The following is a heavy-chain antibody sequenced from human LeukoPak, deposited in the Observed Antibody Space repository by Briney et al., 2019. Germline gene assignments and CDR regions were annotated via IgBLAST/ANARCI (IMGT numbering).Heavy chain of an antibody. CDR2: VRGSDAGT. J-gene: IGHJ4*02. D-gene: IGHD1-26*01. CDR1: GFTFSSYA. V-gene: IGHV3-23*01. Sequence: PGGSLRLSCAASGFTFSSYAMNCVRQAPGKGLEWVSAVRGSDAGTSYADSVKGRFTISRDNSKNTLYLQMNSLRAEDTAVYYCAKNRGGSYYSGSDYWGQGTLVTVSS. CDR3: AKNRGGSYYSGSDY.